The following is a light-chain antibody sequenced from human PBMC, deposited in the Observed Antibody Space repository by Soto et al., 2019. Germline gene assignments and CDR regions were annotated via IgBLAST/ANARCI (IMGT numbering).Light chain of an antibody. CDR2: LGS. J-gene: IGKJ2*01. Sequence: DIVMTQSPLSLPVTPGETATISCRSSHSLLHSNGYNYLDWYLQKPGQSPQLLIYLGSNRASGVPDRFSGSGSGTDFTLKISRVEAEDVGVYYCMQALQTPYTFGQGTKLEIK. CDR3: MQALQTPYT. CDR1: HSLLHSNGYNY. V-gene: IGKV2-28*01.